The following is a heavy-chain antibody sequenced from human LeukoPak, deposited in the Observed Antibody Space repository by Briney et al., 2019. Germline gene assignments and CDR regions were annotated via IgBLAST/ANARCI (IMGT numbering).Heavy chain of an antibody. CDR1: GFTSSSYA. CDR3: AKDGIAVAGTPPRY. D-gene: IGHD6-19*01. Sequence: GGSLRLSCAASGFTSSSYAMSWVRQAPGKGLEWVSAISGSGGSTYYADSVKGRFTISRDNSKNTLYLQMNSLRAEDTAVYYCAKDGIAVAGTPPRYWGQGTLVTVSS. J-gene: IGHJ4*02. V-gene: IGHV3-23*01. CDR2: ISGSGGST.